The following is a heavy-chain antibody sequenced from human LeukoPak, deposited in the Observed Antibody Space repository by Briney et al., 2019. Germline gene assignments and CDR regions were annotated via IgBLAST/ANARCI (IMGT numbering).Heavy chain of an antibody. Sequence: GGSLRLSCAASGFTLGTYDMYWVRQAPGKGLECASSISRSGGSTYYADSVKGRFTISRDNSKNTLYLQMSSLRADDTAVYYCSKKGQSEDYGKPGWGQGTLVTVSS. CDR2: ISRSGGST. CDR1: GFTLGTYD. CDR3: SKKGQSEDYGKPG. V-gene: IGHV3-23*01. J-gene: IGHJ4*02. D-gene: IGHD4-17*01.